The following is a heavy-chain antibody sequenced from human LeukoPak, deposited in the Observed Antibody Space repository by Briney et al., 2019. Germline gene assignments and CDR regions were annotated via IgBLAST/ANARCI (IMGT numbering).Heavy chain of an antibody. Sequence: VRSLRLSSAASRFTLSRYGMHWVREAPGKGVGWVAVIWYDGSNKYYADSVKGRFTISRDNSKNTLYLQMNSLRAEDTAVYYCARDGHCSSTSCYRSYYYYYMDVWGKGTTVTVSS. J-gene: IGHJ6*03. CDR2: IWYDGSNK. D-gene: IGHD2-2*02. CDR3: ARDGHCSSTSCYRSYYYYYMDV. CDR1: RFTLSRYG. V-gene: IGHV3-33*01.